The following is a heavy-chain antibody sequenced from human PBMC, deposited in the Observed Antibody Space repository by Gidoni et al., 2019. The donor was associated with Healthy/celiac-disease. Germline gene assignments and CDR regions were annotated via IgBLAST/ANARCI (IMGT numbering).Heavy chain of an antibody. Sequence: QVQLVQSGAEVKKPGASVKVSCTASGYTFTSYYMHLGRQAPGQGLEWMGIINPSGGSTSYAQKFQGRVTMTRDTSTSTVYMELSSLRSEDTAVYYCARDPGRGLREGAYWGQGTLVTVSS. D-gene: IGHD3-16*01. CDR2: INPSGGST. J-gene: IGHJ4*02. V-gene: IGHV1-46*01. CDR3: ARDPGRGLREGAY. CDR1: GYTFTSYY.